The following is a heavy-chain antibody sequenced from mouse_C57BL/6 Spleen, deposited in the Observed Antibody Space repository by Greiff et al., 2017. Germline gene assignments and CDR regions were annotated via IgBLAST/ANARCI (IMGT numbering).Heavy chain of an antibody. D-gene: IGHD2-1*01. CDR2: INPSTGGT. Sequence: EVQLQQSGPELVKPGASVKISCKASGYSFTGYYMNWVKQSPEQSLEWIGEINPSTGGTTYNQKFKAKATLTVDKSSSTAYMQLKSLTAADSAVYYCARSGGNSYAMDDWGQGTSVTVSS. J-gene: IGHJ4*01. V-gene: IGHV1-42*01. CDR3: ARSGGNSYAMDD. CDR1: GYSFTGYY.